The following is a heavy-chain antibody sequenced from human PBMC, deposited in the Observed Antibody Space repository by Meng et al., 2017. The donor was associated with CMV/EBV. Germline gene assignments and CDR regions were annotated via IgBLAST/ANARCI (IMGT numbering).Heavy chain of an antibody. Sequence: IPLKESGPPLVKPTQTLPLTCTFSGFSLSTSGVGVGWIRQPPGKALEWLALIYWDDDKRYSPSLKSRLTITKDTSKNQVVLTMTNMDPVDTATYYCAHRGQSSGWAILYFDYWGQGTLVTVSS. D-gene: IGHD6-19*01. CDR3: AHRGQSSGWAILYFDY. V-gene: IGHV2-5*02. CDR2: IYWDDDK. CDR1: GFSLSTSGVG. J-gene: IGHJ4*02.